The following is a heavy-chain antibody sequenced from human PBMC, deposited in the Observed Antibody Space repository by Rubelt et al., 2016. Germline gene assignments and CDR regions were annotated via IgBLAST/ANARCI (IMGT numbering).Heavy chain of an antibody. CDR3: ARAGSSTTDVNYYGMDV. V-gene: IGHV3-7*04. Sequence: EVQLLESGGGLVQPGGSLRLSCAASGFPFSNYWMTWVRQAPGKGLEWVANIQGDGSKIYYVDSVKGRFPICRDSAKNSLFLQMNRLRAEDTAVYYWARAGSSTTDVNYYGMDVWGQGTTVTVSS. CDR2: IQGDGSKI. D-gene: IGHD2-2*01. CDR1: GFPFSNYW. J-gene: IGHJ6*02.